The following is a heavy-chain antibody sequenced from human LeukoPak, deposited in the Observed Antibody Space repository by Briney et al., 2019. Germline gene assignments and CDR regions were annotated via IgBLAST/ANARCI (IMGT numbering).Heavy chain of an antibody. J-gene: IGHJ6*02. D-gene: IGHD6-19*01. Sequence: GGSLRLSCTASGFTFGDFALSWVRQAPGKGLEWVGFIRSKVLGGTTEYAASVKGRFTISRDDSKSIAYLQMNTLKTEDTGVYYCTRDLEAVTGDTFNYYAMDVWGQGTTVTASS. CDR3: TRDLEAVTGDTFNYYAMDV. V-gene: IGHV3-49*04. CDR1: GFTFGDFA. CDR2: IRSKVLGGTT.